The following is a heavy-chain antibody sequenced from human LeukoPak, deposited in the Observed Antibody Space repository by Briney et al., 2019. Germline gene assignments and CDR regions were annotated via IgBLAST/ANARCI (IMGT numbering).Heavy chain of an antibody. Sequence: SETLSLTCTVSGGSIRSYYWGWIRQPPGKGLEWIGYVHYSESTKYNPSLKSRVTMSVDTSKNQFSLKLSSVTAADTAVYYCASRSGSFSDALDIWGQGTLVTVSS. V-gene: IGHV4-59*08. CDR2: VHYSEST. CDR3: ASRSGSFSDALDI. CDR1: GGSIRSYY. J-gene: IGHJ3*02. D-gene: IGHD3-10*01.